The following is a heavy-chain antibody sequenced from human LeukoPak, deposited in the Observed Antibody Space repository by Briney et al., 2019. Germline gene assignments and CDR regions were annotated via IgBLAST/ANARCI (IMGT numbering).Heavy chain of an antibody. CDR3: VVQAALGTSGV. CDR2: IYPGDSDR. CDR1: GYTFTSYW. J-gene: IGHJ6*02. D-gene: IGHD6-13*01. Sequence: GESLKISCKGSGYTFTSYWIAWVRQMPGKGLEWMGNIYPGDSDRRYSPSFQGLVTISADKSVSTAYLQWGSLRASDTAIYYCVVQAALGTSGVWGQGTTVTVSS. V-gene: IGHV5-51*01.